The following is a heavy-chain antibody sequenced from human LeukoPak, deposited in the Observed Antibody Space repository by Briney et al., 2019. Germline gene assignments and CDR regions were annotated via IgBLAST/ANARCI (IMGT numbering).Heavy chain of an antibody. J-gene: IGHJ4*02. CDR2: IHYSGST. D-gene: IGHD5-18*01. Sequence: SETLSLTCNVSGGSISSGDYYWSWIRQHPGKGLEWIGCIHYSGSTYYNPSLKSRLTISVDTSKNQFSLKLSSVTAADTAVYYCAREGGRYTFLGYWGQGTLVTVSS. V-gene: IGHV4-31*03. CDR1: GGSISSGDYY. CDR3: AREGGRYTFLGY.